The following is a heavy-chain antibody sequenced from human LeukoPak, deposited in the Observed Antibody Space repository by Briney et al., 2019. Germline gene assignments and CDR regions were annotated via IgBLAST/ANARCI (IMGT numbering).Heavy chain of an antibody. J-gene: IGHJ4*02. D-gene: IGHD2-15*01. CDR1: GYTFTSYG. CDR3: ARSPYCSGGSCYLVDY. CDR2: ISAYNGNT. Sequence: ASVKVSCKASGYTFTSYGISWVRQAPGQGLEWMGWISAYNGNTNNAQKLQGRVTMTTDPSTSTAYMELSRLRSDDTGVYYCARSPYCSGGSCYLVDYWGQGTQVTVSS. V-gene: IGHV1-18*01.